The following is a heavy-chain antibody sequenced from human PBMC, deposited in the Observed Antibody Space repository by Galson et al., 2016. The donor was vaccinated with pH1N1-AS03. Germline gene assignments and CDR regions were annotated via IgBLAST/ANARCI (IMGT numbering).Heavy chain of an antibody. CDR3: ARGETIGWYDY. V-gene: IGHV3-33*01. Sequence: SLRLSCAASGFSFNSYGMHWVRQAPGKGLEWVTFMWHDGIAKRYADSVKGRFAISRDSSKATLYLQMSRLRADDTAVYYCARGETIGWYDYWGQGTLVTVSS. CDR1: GFSFNSYG. J-gene: IGHJ4*02. D-gene: IGHD6-19*01. CDR2: MWHDGIAK.